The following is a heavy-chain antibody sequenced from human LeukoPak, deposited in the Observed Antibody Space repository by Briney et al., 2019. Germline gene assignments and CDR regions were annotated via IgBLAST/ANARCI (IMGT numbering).Heavy chain of an antibody. CDR3: AREGHTSGYCGAFDI. CDR2: MSFAGSE. Sequence: GGTLRLSCVASGICFTNSIMHWARHAPGRGLEWVACMSFAGSEHYVDSVKGRFTMSRDNSKNTVYVQMNSLRPDDTAVYYCAREGHTSGYCGAFDIWGQGTPVTVSS. J-gene: IGHJ3*02. D-gene: IGHD3-22*01. CDR1: GICFTNSI. V-gene: IGHV3-30*03.